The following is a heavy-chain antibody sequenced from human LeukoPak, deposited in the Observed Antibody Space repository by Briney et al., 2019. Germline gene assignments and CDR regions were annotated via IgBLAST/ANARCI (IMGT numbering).Heavy chain of an antibody. J-gene: IGHJ4*01. V-gene: IGHV4-59*01. Sequence: SETLSLTCSVSGGSISSYYWSWIRQPPGKGLEWIGHVYYSGSTNYNPSLRSRVSMSVDTSKNHFSLNLSSVLAADTAVYFCARVRKERPYSSAGDFDYWGHGILVTVSS. CDR3: ARVRKERPYSSAGDFDY. CDR2: VYYSGST. D-gene: IGHD6-25*01. CDR1: GGSISSYY.